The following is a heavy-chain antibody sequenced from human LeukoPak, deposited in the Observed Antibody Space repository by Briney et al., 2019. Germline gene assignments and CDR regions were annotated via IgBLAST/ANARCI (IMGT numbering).Heavy chain of an antibody. Sequence: PGGSLRLSCAASGLTVSSNYMSWVRQAPGKGLEWVSVIYSGGSTYYADSVKGRFTISRDNSKNTLYLQMNSLRAEDTAVYYCARGYCSGGSCYWLDYWGQGTLVTVSS. CDR3: ARGYCSGGSCYWLDY. V-gene: IGHV3-53*01. D-gene: IGHD2-15*01. CDR1: GLTVSSNY. J-gene: IGHJ4*02. CDR2: IYSGGST.